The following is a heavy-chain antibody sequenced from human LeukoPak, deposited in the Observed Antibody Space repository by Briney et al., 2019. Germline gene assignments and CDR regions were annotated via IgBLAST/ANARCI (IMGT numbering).Heavy chain of an antibody. V-gene: IGHV3-23*01. CDR1: GFAFRTYA. J-gene: IGHJ4*02. D-gene: IGHD3-10*01. Sequence: GESLRLSCAASGFAFRTYAMSWVRQAPGKGLEGVSATSGSGDKTFYAESVRGRFTISRDNSRNTLYLQMNSLRAEDTAVYYCAKDLNYGFDSWGQGTLVTV. CDR3: AKDLNYGFDS. CDR2: TSGSGDKT.